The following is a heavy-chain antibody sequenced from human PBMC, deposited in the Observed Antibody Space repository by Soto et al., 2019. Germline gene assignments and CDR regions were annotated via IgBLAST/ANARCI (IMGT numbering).Heavy chain of an antibody. V-gene: IGHV3-33*01. CDR2: IWHDGGDK. CDR1: GFTFSGYG. J-gene: IGHJ3*01. Sequence: QVQLVESGGGVVQPERSLRLSCAASGFTFSGYGMHWVRQAPGKGLEWVAVIWHDGGDKYYADSVKGRFTISRDNSMNPLYLQINSLRAEDTAVYYCARDGFTSWSPSFWGQGTMVTVSS. CDR3: ARDGFTSWSPSF. D-gene: IGHD2-2*01.